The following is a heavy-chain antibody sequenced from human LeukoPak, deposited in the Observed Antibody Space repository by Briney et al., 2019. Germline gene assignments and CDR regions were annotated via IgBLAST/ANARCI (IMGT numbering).Heavy chain of an antibody. Sequence: ASVKVSCKASGYTFTSYYMHWVRQAPGQGLEWMGIINPSGGSTNYAQKFQGRVTMTRDTSISTAYMELSRLRSDDTAVYYCARDGDYYDFWSGYYSPNWFDPWGQGTLVTVSS. V-gene: IGHV1-46*01. CDR3: ARDGDYYDFWSGYYSPNWFDP. J-gene: IGHJ5*02. D-gene: IGHD3-3*01. CDR2: INPSGGST. CDR1: GYTFTSYY.